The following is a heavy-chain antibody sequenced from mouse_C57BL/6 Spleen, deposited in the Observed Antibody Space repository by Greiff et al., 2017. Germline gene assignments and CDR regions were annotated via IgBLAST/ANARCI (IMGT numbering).Heavy chain of an antibody. CDR2: IDPEDGET. CDR3: ARGATVVATPMDY. Sequence: EVMLVESGAELVKPGASVKLSCTASGFNIKDYYMHWVKQRTEQGLEWIGRIDPEDGETKYAPKFQGKATITEDTSSNTAFLQRSSLTSEDTAVYYCARGATVVATPMDYWGQGTSVTVSS. V-gene: IGHV14-2*01. D-gene: IGHD1-1*01. J-gene: IGHJ4*01. CDR1: GFNIKDYY.